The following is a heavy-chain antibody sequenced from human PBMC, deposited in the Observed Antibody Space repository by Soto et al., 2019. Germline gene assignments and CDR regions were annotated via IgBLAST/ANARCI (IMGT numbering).Heavy chain of an antibody. Sequence: QVQLVESGGGVVQPGRSLRLSCAASGFTFSSYGMHWVRQAPGKGLEWVAVIWYDGSNKYYADSVKGRFTISRDNSKNPLYLQMNSLRAEDTVVYYCARRTNWEYWYFDLWGRGTLVTVSS. J-gene: IGHJ2*01. D-gene: IGHD7-27*01. CDR3: ARRTNWEYWYFDL. CDR1: GFTFSSYG. CDR2: IWYDGSNK. V-gene: IGHV3-33*01.